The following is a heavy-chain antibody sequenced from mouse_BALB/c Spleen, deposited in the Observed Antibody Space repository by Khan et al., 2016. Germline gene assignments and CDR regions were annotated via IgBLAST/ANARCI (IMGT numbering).Heavy chain of an antibody. CDR3: ARVCGDY. CDR2: IWGDGST. J-gene: IGHJ4*01. Sequence: QVQLKESGPGLVAPSQSLSITCTVSGFSLTGYGVNWVRQPPGKGLEWLGMIWGDGSTDYNSALKSRLSISKDNSKSQVFLKMNRLQTDATARYCCARVCGDYWGQGTSVTVSS. V-gene: IGHV2-6-7*01. CDR1: GFSLTGYG.